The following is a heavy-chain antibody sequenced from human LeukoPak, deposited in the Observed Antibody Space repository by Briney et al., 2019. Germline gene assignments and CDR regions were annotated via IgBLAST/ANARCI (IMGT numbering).Heavy chain of an antibody. CDR1: GGSFSGYY. D-gene: IGHD3-3*01. Sequence: SETLSLTCAVYGGSFSGYYWSWIRQPPGKGLEWIGEINHSGSTNYNPSLKSRVTISVDTSKNQFSLKLSSVTAADTAVYYCACLLDHYDFWSGYYFYYFDYWGQGTLVTVSS. J-gene: IGHJ4*02. V-gene: IGHV4-34*01. CDR3: ACLLDHYDFWSGYYFYYFDY. CDR2: INHSGST.